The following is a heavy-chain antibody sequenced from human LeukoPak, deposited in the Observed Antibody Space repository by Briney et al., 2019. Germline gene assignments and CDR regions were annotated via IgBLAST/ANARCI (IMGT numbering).Heavy chain of an antibody. CDR3: ARKSVAATPRDIVYQYSYMYV. Sequence: ASVKVSCKSSGYTFTSYAMNWVRQAPGQGLEWMGWISTNTGNPTYAQGFTGRFVFSLDTSVSTAYLQISSLKAEDTAVYYCARKSVAATPRDIVYQYSYMYVWGKGTTVTVSS. V-gene: IGHV7-4-1*02. J-gene: IGHJ6*03. D-gene: IGHD2-15*01. CDR2: ISTNTGNP. CDR1: GYTFTSYA.